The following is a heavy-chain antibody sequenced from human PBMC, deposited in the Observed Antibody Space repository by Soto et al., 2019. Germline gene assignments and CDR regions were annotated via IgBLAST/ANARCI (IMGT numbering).Heavy chain of an antibody. J-gene: IGHJ5*02. CDR3: ARHLRGSECSGGICYVTQWFDP. Sequence: SETLSLTCTVSGGSISSSSYYWGWIRQPPGKGLEWIGNIYYSGSTYYNPSLKSRVTISVDTSKNQFSLKLSSVTAADTAVYYCARHLRGSECSGGICYVTQWFDPWGQGTLVTVSS. D-gene: IGHD2-15*01. V-gene: IGHV4-39*01. CDR2: IYYSGST. CDR1: GGSISSSSYY.